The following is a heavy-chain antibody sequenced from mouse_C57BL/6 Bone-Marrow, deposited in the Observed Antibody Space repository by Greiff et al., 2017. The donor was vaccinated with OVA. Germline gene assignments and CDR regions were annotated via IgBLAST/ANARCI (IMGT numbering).Heavy chain of an antibody. D-gene: IGHD2-1*01. V-gene: IGHV1-55*01. J-gene: IGHJ3*01. CDR1: GYTFTSYW. CDR3: ARLATSLPSWFAY. Sequence: QVQLQQPGAELVKPGASVKMSCKASGYTFTSYWITWVKQRPGQGLEWIGDIYPGSGSTNYNEKFKSKATLTVDTSSSTAYMQLSSLTSEDSAVYYCARLATSLPSWFAYWGQGTLVTVSA. CDR2: IYPGSGST.